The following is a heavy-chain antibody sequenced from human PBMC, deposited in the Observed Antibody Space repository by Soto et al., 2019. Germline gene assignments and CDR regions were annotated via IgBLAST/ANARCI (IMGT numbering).Heavy chain of an antibody. J-gene: IGHJ6*02. CDR2: IDPSDSYT. CDR3: ARQALVRIGNYYGMEV. Sequence: GESLKISCKGSGYSFTSYWISWVRQMPGKGLEWMGRIDPSDSYTNYSPSFQGHVTISADKSISTAYLQWSSLKASDTAMYYCARQALVRIGNYYGMEVWGQETRVTVSS. D-gene: IGHD1-1*01. CDR1: GYSFTSYW. V-gene: IGHV5-10-1*01.